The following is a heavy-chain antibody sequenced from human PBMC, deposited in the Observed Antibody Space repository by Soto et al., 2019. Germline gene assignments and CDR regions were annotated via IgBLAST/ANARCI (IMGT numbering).Heavy chain of an antibody. CDR2: IKQDGSEK. J-gene: IGHJ3*02. D-gene: IGHD2-2*01. V-gene: IGHV3-7*01. Sequence: PGGSLRLSCAASGFTFSVYWMSWVRQAPGKGLEWVANIKQDGSEKYYVDSVKGRFTISRDNAKNSLYLQMNSLRAEDTAMYYCARDPKYCSSTSCGDAFDIWGQGTMVTVSS. CDR3: ARDPKYCSSTSCGDAFDI. CDR1: GFTFSVYW.